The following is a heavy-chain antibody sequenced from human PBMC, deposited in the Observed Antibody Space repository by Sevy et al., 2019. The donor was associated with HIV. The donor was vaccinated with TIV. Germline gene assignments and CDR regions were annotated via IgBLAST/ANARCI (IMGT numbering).Heavy chain of an antibody. Sequence: GGSLRLSCAASGFTFKSYWMTWVRQAPGKGLEWVANINQDGSEKYYSDSLKGRFSISRDNSKNSVHLQINTLRAEDTAVYYSAREGSAYDTYYYHYAMDVWGQGTTVTVSS. V-gene: IGHV3-7*01. CDR3: AREGSAYDTYYYHYAMDV. CDR1: GFTFKSYW. D-gene: IGHD5-12*01. J-gene: IGHJ6*02. CDR2: INQDGSEK.